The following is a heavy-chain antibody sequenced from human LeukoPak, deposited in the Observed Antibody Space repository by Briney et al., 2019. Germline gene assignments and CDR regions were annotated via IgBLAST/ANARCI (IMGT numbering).Heavy chain of an antibody. D-gene: IGHD3-3*01. CDR2: VHHSGRT. Sequence: SGTLSLTCTVSGGSINNYFLFWIRQSPGKGPEWIGYVHHSGRTYNNPSLESRGTISVDTSRNRFSLKLNSVTAADTAMYYCGTDDFWSAYQLGPVYWGQGTLVTVSS. V-gene: IGHV4-59*01. CDR3: GTDDFWSAYQLGPVY. CDR1: GGSINNYF. J-gene: IGHJ4*02.